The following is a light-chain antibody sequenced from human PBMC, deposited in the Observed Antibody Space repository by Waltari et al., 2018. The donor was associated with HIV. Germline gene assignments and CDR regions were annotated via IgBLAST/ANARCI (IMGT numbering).Light chain of an antibody. V-gene: IGLV3-1*01. CDR3: QAWDSSTARVV. CDR1: KLGEKY. CDR2: HDR. Sequence: SYELTQPPSVSVSPGQTTSITCSGDKLGEKYACWYQQKPGQAPGLVIYHDRKRPSGMPERFSGSNSGNTATLTISGTQAMDEADYYCQAWDSSTARVVFGGGTKLTVL. J-gene: IGLJ2*01.